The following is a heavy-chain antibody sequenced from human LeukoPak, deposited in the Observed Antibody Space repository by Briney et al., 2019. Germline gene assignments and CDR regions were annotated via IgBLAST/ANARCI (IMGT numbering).Heavy chain of an antibody. Sequence: GGSLRLSCAASGFSFSDAWMNWVRQAPGKGLEWVSAIHTSGDTCYADSVKGRFTISRDTSKNTLYLQINSLRVEDTAVYYCIVFGDSNHWGQGTLVTVSS. V-gene: IGHV3-53*01. CDR1: GFSFSDAW. CDR2: IHTSGDT. CDR3: IVFGDSNH. D-gene: IGHD4-17*01. J-gene: IGHJ5*02.